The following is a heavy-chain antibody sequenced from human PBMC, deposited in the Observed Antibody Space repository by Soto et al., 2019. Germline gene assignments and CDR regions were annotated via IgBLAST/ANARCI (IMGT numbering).Heavy chain of an antibody. CDR3: ARLPGPLVAVLYIYPLDGREAMSDVDV. CDR1: GFTFNYYP. D-gene: IGHD6-19*01. Sequence: QMQLVESGGGVVQPGGSLRLSCAASGFTFNYYPMHWVRQAPGKGLEWVAVVSFDGSNKYYADSVKGRFTISKDNSKNTRYLQMNSLRCEDTAVYDCARLPGPLVAVLYIYPLDGREAMSDVDVWGQGTTVTVSS. V-gene: IGHV3-30-3*01. CDR2: VSFDGSNK. J-gene: IGHJ6*02.